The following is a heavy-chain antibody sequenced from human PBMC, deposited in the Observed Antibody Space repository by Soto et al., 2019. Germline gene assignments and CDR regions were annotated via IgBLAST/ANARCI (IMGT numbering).Heavy chain of an antibody. CDR2: IDSSGEK. CDR1: GLSITDSEMG. Sequence: QVTLKESGPVLVKPTETLTLRCTVSGLSITDSEMGVSWIRQPPGQPLEWLAHIDSSGEKSYRTFLKSRLAISKETSKSQIVLTMTNMDPADTATYYCARRHLAVAVIPWFDPWGQGIPVTVSS. D-gene: IGHD2-21*01. CDR3: ARRHLAVAVIPWFDP. V-gene: IGHV2-26*01. J-gene: IGHJ5*02.